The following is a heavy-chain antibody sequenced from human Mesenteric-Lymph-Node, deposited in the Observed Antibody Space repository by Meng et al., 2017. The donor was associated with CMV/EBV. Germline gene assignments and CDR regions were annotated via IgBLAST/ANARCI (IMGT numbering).Heavy chain of an antibody. CDR1: SISSHTW. CDR2: IHHTEIT. CDR3: ARLVRGYSGYNYVLVFDY. V-gene: IGHV4-4*02. J-gene: IGHJ4*02. Sequence: SISSHTWWSWVRQTPEKGLEWIGEIHHTEITNYNPSLKGRVDISVDKSKNQFSLKLYFVTAADTAVYYCARLVRGYSGYNYVLVFDYWGQGTLVTVSS. D-gene: IGHD5-12*01.